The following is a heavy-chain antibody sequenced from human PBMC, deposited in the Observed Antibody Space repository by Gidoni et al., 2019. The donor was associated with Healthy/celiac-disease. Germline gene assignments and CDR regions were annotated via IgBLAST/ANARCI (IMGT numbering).Heavy chain of an antibody. CDR1: GGSFSGYY. Sequence: QVQLQQWGAGLLKPSETLSLTCAVDGGSFSGYYWSWIRQPPGKGLEWIGEINHRGSTTYNPSLKRRVTISVDTSKNQFSLKLSSVTAADTAVYYCARVQGNYLAIDYWGQGTLVTVSS. D-gene: IGHD1-7*01. CDR3: ARVQGNYLAIDY. V-gene: IGHV4-34*01. J-gene: IGHJ4*02. CDR2: INHRGST.